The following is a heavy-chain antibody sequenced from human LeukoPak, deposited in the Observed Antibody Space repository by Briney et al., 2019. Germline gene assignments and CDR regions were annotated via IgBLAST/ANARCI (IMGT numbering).Heavy chain of an antibody. V-gene: IGHV3-64D*09. CDR1: GFTFSAYA. CDR3: VKDGGSSGNYIPSYFDY. D-gene: IGHD3-16*01. Sequence: GGSLRLSCSASGFTFSAYAMHWVRQAPGKGLGDVSGISGNGGRIYCADSVKGRFTISRDNSKNTLYLQMSSLRTEDTAVYYCVKDGGSSGNYIPSYFDYWGQGTLVTVSS. CDR2: ISGNGGRI. J-gene: IGHJ4*02.